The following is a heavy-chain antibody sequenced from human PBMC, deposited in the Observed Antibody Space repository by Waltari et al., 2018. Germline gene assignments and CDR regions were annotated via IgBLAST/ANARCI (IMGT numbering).Heavy chain of an antibody. J-gene: IGHJ6*03. V-gene: IGHV4-4*07. CDR2: VYTSGGT. CDR1: GGSISSYY. Sequence: QVQLQESGPGLVKPSETLSLTCTVSGGSISSYYWSWIRQPAGKGLEWIGRVYTSGGTNYNPSLKGRLTMSVDTSKNQFSLKLSSVPAADTAVYYCARGSSSYYYYMDVWCKGTTVTFS. CDR3: ARGSSSYYYYMDV.